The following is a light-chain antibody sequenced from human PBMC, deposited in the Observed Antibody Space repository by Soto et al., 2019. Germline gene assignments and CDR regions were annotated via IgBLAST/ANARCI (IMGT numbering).Light chain of an antibody. J-gene: IGLJ2*01. CDR3: QSYDSSNHVV. CDR1: SGSIASNY. V-gene: IGLV6-57*02. Sequence: NFMLTQPHSVSESPGKTVTISCTGSSGSIASNYVQWYQQRPGSAPTTVIYEDNQRPSGVPDWFPGSIDSSSNSASLTISGLKTEDEADYYCQSYDSSNHVVFGGGTKLTVL. CDR2: EDN.